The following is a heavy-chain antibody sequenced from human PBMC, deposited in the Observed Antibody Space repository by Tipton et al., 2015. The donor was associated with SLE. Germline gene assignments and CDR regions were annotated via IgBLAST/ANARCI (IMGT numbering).Heavy chain of an antibody. CDR2: IYYTGST. V-gene: IGHV4-59*11. Sequence: TLSLTCTVSGVSINSHYWSWIRQPPGKGLEWIGYIYYTGSTNYNPSLKSRVTISLDTSKKQFSLNLRFVTAADTAVYYRARGGASSKWLDPWGQGILVTVSS. J-gene: IGHJ5*02. CDR3: ARGGASSKWLDP. CDR1: GVSINSHY. D-gene: IGHD6-6*01.